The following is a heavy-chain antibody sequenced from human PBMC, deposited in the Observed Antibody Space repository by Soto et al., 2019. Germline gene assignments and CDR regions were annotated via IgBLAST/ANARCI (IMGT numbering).Heavy chain of an antibody. CDR1: GFTFSSYA. CDR3: ARWPDYYDSSGYDY. V-gene: IGHV3-30-3*01. D-gene: IGHD3-22*01. CDR2: ISYDGSNK. J-gene: IGHJ4*02. Sequence: PGGSLRLSCAASGFTFSSYAMHWVRQAPGKGLEWVAVISYDGSNKYYADSVKGRFTISRDNSKNTLYLQMNSLRAEDTAVYYCARWPDYYDSSGYDYWGQGTLVTVSS.